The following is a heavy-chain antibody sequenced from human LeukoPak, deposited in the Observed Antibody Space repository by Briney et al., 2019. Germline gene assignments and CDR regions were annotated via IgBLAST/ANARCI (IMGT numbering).Heavy chain of an antibody. J-gene: IGHJ4*02. V-gene: IGHV4-34*01. Sequence: SETLSLTCAVYGGSFSGFYWSWIRQPPGKGLEWIGEINHSGGTNYNPSLTSRVTISVDTSKNQFSLKVTSVTAADTAVYYCARGPEDIVVAPLDYWGQGTVVTVSS. CDR2: INHSGGT. CDR1: GGSFSGFY. CDR3: ARGPEDIVVAPLDY. D-gene: IGHD2-15*01.